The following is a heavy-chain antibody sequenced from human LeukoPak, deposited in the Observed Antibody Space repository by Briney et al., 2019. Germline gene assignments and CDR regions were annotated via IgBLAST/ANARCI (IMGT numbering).Heavy chain of an antibody. J-gene: IGHJ4*02. CDR2: ISSGGNTI. CDR3: ARDEHYGSGN. D-gene: IGHD3-10*01. CDR1: GFTFSNYY. V-gene: IGHV3-11*01. Sequence: GGSLRLSCAASGFTFSNYYMSWIRQAPGKGLEWVPHISSGGNTIHYADSVKGRFTISRDNTKDSLYLQMNSLRAEDTAVYYCARDEHYGSGNWGQGTLVTVSP.